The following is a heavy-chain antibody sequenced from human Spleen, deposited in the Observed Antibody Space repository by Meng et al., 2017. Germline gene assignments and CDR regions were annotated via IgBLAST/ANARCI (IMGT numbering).Heavy chain of an antibody. CDR3: VSGRRVIHPYYFDN. CDR1: DDSISSYY. V-gene: IGHV4-59*01. D-gene: IGHD3-10*01. Sequence: GSLRLSCTVSDDSISSYYWNWIRQPPGKGLEWIGFIEHNGDTNYNPSLKSRVTISVDTSKNQFSLKLVSVTAADTAGFYCVSGRRVIHPYYFDNWGQGTLVTVSS. J-gene: IGHJ4*02. CDR2: IEHNGDT.